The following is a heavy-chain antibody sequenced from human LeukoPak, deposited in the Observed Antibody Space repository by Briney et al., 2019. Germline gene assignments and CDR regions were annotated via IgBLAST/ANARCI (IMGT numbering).Heavy chain of an antibody. CDR2: INPDSGDT. V-gene: IGHV1-2*02. CDR1: GYTFTGYY. D-gene: IGHD6-13*01. Sequence: ASVKLSCKASGYTFTGYYMHWVRQAPGQGLEWMGWINPDSGDTNHAQKVQGRVTMTRDTSINTAYMELSRLRSDDTAVYYCARGGEYSRSWYRTCDYWRQGTLDSVSS. CDR3: ARGGEYSRSWYRTCDY. J-gene: IGHJ4*02.